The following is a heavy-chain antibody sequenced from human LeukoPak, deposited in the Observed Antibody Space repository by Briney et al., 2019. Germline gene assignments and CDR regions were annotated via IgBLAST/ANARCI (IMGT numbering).Heavy chain of an antibody. D-gene: IGHD3-3*01. CDR3: ARGYYDFWSGYSDDAFDI. J-gene: IGHJ3*02. V-gene: IGHV4-59*01. Sequence: PSETLSLTCTVSGGSISSYYWSWIRQPPGKGLEWIGYIYYSGSTNYNPSLKSRVTISVDTSKNQFSLKLSSVTAADTAVYYCARGYYDFWSGYSDDAFDIWGQGTMVTVSS. CDR2: IYYSGST. CDR1: GGSISSYY.